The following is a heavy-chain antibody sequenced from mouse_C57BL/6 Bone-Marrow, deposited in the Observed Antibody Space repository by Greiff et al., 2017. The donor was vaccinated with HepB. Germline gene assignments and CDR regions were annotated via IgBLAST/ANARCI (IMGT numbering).Heavy chain of an antibody. CDR1: GFSINSDCY. CDR2: TFYSGIT. J-gene: IGHJ4*01. Sequence: EVQVVESGPSLVRPSQTLSLTCTVTGFSINSDCYWIWIRQFPGNKLEYIGYTFYSGITYYNPSLESRTYITRDTSKNQFSLKLSSVTTEDTATYYCARGIGHYYGSRPYYYAMDYWGQGTSVTVSS. D-gene: IGHD1-1*01. CDR3: ARGIGHYYGSRPYYYAMDY. V-gene: IGHV3-3*01.